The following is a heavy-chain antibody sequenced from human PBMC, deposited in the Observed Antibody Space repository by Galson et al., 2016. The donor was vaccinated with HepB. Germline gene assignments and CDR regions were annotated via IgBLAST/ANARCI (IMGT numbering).Heavy chain of an antibody. V-gene: IGHV3-74*01. CDR1: GFTFSSYW. J-gene: IGHJ4*02. Sequence: SLRLSCAASGFTFSSYWMHWVRQAPGKGLVWVSRINSDESNTNYADSVKGRFTISRDNAKNTLYLQMNSLRAEDTAVYYCARGGGYYYFDYWGQGNLVTVS. CDR2: INSDESNT. CDR3: ARGGGYYYFDY. D-gene: IGHD2-21*01.